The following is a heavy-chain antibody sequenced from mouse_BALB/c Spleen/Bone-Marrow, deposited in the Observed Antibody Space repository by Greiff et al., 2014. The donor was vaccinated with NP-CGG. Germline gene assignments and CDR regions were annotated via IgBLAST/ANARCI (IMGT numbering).Heavy chain of an antibody. CDR2: IYPGNVNT. CDR1: GYTFTSYY. V-gene: IGHV1S56*01. CDR3: ERHKWAMDY. Sequence: HLQQSGPELVKPGASVRISCKASGYTFTSYYIHWVKQRPGQGLEWIGWIYPGNVNTKYNEMFKIKATLTADKSSSTACMQLSSLTSEDSAVYFFERHKWAMDYWGQGTSVTVSS. J-gene: IGHJ4*01. D-gene: IGHD1-3*01.